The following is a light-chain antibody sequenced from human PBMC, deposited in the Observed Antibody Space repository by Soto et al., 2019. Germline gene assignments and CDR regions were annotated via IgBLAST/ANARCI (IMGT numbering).Light chain of an antibody. J-gene: IGLJ1*01. CDR3: YSTDSSGSQYV. CDR1: ALPTKY. CDR2: EDN. Sequence: SYELTQPPSVSVSPGQTARITCSGDALPTKYAYWYQQKSGQAPVLVIYEDNKRPPGIPERFSGSGSGTVATLTISGAQVEDVADYYCYSTDSSGSQYVFGTGTKLTVL. V-gene: IGLV3-10*01.